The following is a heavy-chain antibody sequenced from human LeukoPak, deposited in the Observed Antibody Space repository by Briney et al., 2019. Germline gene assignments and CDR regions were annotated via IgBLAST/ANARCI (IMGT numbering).Heavy chain of an antibody. V-gene: IGHV4-59*01. Sequence: SETLSLTCTVSGDSISRYYWSWIRQPPGKGPEWIGYIYYSGSTNYNPSLKSRVTISIGTSKNQFSLRLTSVTAADTAVYYCARSLGAQLPPIHWGQGTLVTVSS. J-gene: IGHJ4*02. CDR2: IYYSGST. CDR3: ARSLGAQLPPIH. CDR1: GDSISRYY. D-gene: IGHD2-2*01.